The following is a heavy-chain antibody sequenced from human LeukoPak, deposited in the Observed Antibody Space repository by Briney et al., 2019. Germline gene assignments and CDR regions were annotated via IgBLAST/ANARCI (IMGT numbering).Heavy chain of an antibody. J-gene: IGHJ4*02. D-gene: IGHD5-24*01. V-gene: IGHV1-3*01. CDR2: INAGNGHT. CDR3: ARGIWSATRVDYYLDN. CDR1: GYTFSGYA. Sequence: GASVKVSCKASGYTFSGYAVHWERQAPGQRFEWMGWINAGNGHTKYSQNFQGRVTITRDSSANIVYMELSSLTSEDTAVYYCARGIWSATRVDYYLDNWGQGTLVTVSS.